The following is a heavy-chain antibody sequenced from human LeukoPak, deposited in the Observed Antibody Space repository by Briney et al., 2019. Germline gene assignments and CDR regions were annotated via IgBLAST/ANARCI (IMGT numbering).Heavy chain of an antibody. J-gene: IGHJ4*02. CDR3: ARAAGYDFWSGYSPFDY. CDR2: INHSGST. CDR1: GGSFSGYY. Sequence: PSETLSLTCAVYGGSFSGYYWSWIRQPPGKGLEWIGEINHSGSTNYNPSLKSRVTISVDTSKNQFSLKLSSVTAAGTAVYYCARAAGYDFWSGYSPFDYWGQGTLVTVSS. V-gene: IGHV4-34*01. D-gene: IGHD3-3*01.